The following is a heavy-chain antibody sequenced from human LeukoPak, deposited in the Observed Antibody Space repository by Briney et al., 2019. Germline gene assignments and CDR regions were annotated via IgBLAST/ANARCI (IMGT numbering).Heavy chain of an antibody. V-gene: IGHV3-23*01. CDR2: ISGSAGST. CDR1: GFTFSSYA. J-gene: IGHJ4*02. Sequence: GGSLTLSCAASGFTFSSYAMSWVRQAPGKGLEWVSAISGSAGSTYYADSVKGRFTISRDNSKNTLYLQMNSLRAEDTAVYYCAKTKGYPYYFDYWGQGTLVTVSS. CDR3: AKTKGYPYYFDY. D-gene: IGHD5-12*01.